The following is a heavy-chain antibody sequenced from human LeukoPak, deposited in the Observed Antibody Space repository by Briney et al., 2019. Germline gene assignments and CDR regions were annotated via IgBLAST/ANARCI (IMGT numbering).Heavy chain of an antibody. CDR1: EFTFSSHA. J-gene: IGHJ4*02. CDR2: LYARGGNT. CDR3: ARDLGDNGYYHPWYFDS. Sequence: GGSLRLSCAASEFTFSSHAMTWVRQAPGKGLEGVSSLYARGGNTYYSDSVKGRFTASRDNSHNLLYLQMENLRAEDTAVYYCARDLGDNGYYHPWYFDSWGRGALVTVSS. D-gene: IGHD3-22*01. V-gene: IGHV3-23*01.